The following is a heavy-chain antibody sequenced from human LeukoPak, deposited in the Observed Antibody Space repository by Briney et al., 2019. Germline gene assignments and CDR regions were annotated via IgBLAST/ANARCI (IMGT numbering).Heavy chain of an antibody. D-gene: IGHD3-10*01. Sequence: SETLSLTCTVSGGSISLYYWSWIRQPPGKGLEWMGYFYDTRSPKYNPSLERRVTISVDMSRNQFSLNLTSVTAADTAVYYCARGRGSLTYWGQGTLATVSS. J-gene: IGHJ4*02. CDR3: ARGRGSLTY. CDR2: FYDTRSP. V-gene: IGHV4-59*01. CDR1: GGSISLYY.